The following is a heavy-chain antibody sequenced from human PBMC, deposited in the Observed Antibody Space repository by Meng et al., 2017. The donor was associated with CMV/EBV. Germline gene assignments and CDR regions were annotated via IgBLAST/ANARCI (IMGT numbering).Heavy chain of an antibody. Sequence: VRLRGLGPGLVKPSQTLSLTCTVSGGSISSGDYYWSWIRQPPGKGLEWIGYIYYSGSTYYNPSLKSRVTISVDTSKNQFSLKLSSVTAADTAVYYCARTGEYPTFDYWGQGTLVTVSS. CDR3: ARTGEYPTFDY. CDR2: IYYSGST. J-gene: IGHJ4*02. D-gene: IGHD2/OR15-2a*01. CDR1: GGSISSGDYY. V-gene: IGHV4-30-4*08.